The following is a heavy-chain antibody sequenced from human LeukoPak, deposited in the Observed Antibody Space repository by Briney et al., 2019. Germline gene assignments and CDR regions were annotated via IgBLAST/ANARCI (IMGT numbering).Heavy chain of an antibody. V-gene: IGHV3-74*01. CDR1: GFAFSSYW. CDR3: ARDLHIAAADY. CDR2: IIGDGTST. D-gene: IGHD6-13*01. Sequence: QPGGSLRLSCAASGFAFSSYWMHWVRQAPGKGLVWVSRIIGDGTSTDYADSVKGRFIISRDNAKNTVYLQMNSLRAEDTAVYYCARDLHIAAADYWGQGTLVTVSS. J-gene: IGHJ4*02.